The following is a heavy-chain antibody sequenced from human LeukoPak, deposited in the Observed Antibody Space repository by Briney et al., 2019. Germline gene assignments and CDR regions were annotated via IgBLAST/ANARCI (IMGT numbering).Heavy chain of an antibody. D-gene: IGHD3-10*01. CDR1: GGSISSGVYY. CDR3: ARESITMVRGVISDGMDV. CDR2: IYYSGST. J-gene: IGHJ6*04. Sequence: PSETLSLTCTVSGGSISSGVYYWSWIRQHPGKGLEWIGYIYYSGSTYYNPSLKSRVTISVDTSKNQFSLKLSSVTAADTAVYYCARESITMVRGVISDGMDVWGKGTTVTVSS. V-gene: IGHV4-31*03.